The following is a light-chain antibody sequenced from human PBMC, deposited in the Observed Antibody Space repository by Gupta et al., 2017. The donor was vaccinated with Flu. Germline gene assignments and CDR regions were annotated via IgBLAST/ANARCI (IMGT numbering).Light chain of an antibody. CDR3: QQLNSYPF. J-gene: IGKJ4*01. V-gene: IGKV1-9*01. CDR1: QGISSY. CDR2: AAS. Sequence: DIRLTHSPSFLSASVGDRVTITCRASQGISSYLAWYQQKPGKAPKLLIYAASTLQSGVPSRFSGSGSGTEFTLTISSLQPEDFATYYCQQLNSYPFFGGGTKVEIK.